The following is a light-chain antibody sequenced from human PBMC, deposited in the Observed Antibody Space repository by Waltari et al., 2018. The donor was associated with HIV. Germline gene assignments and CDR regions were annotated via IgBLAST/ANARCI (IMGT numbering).Light chain of an antibody. V-gene: IGKV2-28*01. CDR1: QSLLHSNGYNY. CDR3: MQALQTLT. CDR2: LGS. Sequence: DIVMTQSPLSLPVTPGEPASISCRSSQSLLHSNGYNYLDWYLQKPGQSPQLLIYLGSNRASGVPDRFSGSGSGTDFTLKISRVEAEDVGVYYYMQALQTLTFGQGTKVEIK. J-gene: IGKJ1*01.